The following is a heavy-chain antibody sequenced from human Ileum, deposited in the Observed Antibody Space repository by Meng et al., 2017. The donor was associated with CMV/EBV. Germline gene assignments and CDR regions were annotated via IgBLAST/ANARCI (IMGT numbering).Heavy chain of an antibody. CDR3: VHRPQGTGKTGQYFDY. CDR1: GLSASTLVDG. J-gene: IGHJ4*02. CDR2: ISLAGDN. V-gene: IGHV2-5*02. D-gene: IGHD1-14*01. Sequence: GPTVVKPTRSPALVCTCSGLSASTLVDGVGGFRQPQVKALESIAIISLAGDNRSRTSLKGRPTTPKDASKDKVSLTMTYMEPADTATYYCVHRPQGTGKTGQYFDYWGQGSLVTVSS.